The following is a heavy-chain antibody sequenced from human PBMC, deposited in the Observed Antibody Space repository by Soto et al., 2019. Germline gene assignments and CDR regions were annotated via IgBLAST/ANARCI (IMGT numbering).Heavy chain of an antibody. CDR3: ARVYSGYDYPSGYYYYMDV. CDR2: IYYSGST. D-gene: IGHD5-12*01. J-gene: IGHJ6*03. CDR1: GDSISSYY. V-gene: IGHV4-59*01. Sequence: SETLSLTSPVSGDSISSYYLSWIRQPPGKGLEWIGYIYYSGSTNYNPSLKSRVTISVDTSKNQFSLKLSSVTAADTAVYYCARVYSGYDYPSGYYYYMDVWGKGTTVTVSS.